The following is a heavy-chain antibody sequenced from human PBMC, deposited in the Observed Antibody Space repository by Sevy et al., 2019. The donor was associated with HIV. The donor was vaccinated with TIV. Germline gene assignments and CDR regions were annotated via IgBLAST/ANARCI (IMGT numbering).Heavy chain of an antibody. Sequence: GGSLRLSCVVSGFTFSNYYMSWVRQAPGKGLEWVSVISDSGGYTSYTDSVKGRFTISRDNSKNTLYLQMNSLRVEDTAIYYSSNWAGPIFDNWGQGTEVTVSS. CDR1: GFTFSNYY. CDR3: SNWAGPIFDN. D-gene: IGHD6-19*01. J-gene: IGHJ4*02. CDR2: ISDSGGYT. V-gene: IGHV3-23*01.